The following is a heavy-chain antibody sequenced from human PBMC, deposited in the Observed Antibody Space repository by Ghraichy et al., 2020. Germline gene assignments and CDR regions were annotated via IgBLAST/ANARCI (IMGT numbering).Heavy chain of an antibody. CDR1: GGSISSGDYY. CDR3: ARESGYGHYYYYMDV. J-gene: IGHJ6*03. Sequence: SETLSLTCTVFGGSISSGDYYWSWIRQPPGKGLEWIGYIYYSGSTYYNPSLKSRVTISVDTSKNQFSLKLSSVTAADTAVYYCARESGYGHYYYYMDVWGKGTTVTVSS. V-gene: IGHV4-30-4*01. D-gene: IGHD5-12*01. CDR2: IYYSGST.